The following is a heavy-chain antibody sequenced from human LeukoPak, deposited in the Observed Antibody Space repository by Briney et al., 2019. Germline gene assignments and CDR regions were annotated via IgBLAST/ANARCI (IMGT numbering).Heavy chain of an antibody. D-gene: IGHD4-23*01. Sequence: PGGSLRLSCAASGFTFSSYGMHWVRQAPGKGLEWVAVISYDGSNKYYADSVKGRFTISRDNSKNTLYLQMNSLRAEDTAVYYCARDPTVANYYYYYMDVWGKGTTVTVSS. CDR3: ARDPTVANYYYYYMDV. CDR1: GFTFSSYG. V-gene: IGHV3-30*03. J-gene: IGHJ6*03. CDR2: ISYDGSNK.